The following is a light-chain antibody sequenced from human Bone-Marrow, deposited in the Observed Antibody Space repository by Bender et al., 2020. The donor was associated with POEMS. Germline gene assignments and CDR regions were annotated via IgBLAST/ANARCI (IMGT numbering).Light chain of an antibody. CDR3: EVWDDSLNGWV. J-gene: IGLJ3*02. CDR1: SSNIGAHA. V-gene: IGLV1-44*01. Sequence: QSVLTQPPSASGTPGQRVTISCSGGSSNIGAHAVNLYQHLPGTAPKLLIYSCPREPLGVPDRFSGSRSGTSASLAISGLQSEDGADYYCEVWDDSLNGWVFGVGTKLTVL. CDR2: SCP.